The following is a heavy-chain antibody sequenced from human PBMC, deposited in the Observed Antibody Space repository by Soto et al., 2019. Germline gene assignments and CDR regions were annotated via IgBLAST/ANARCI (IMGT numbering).Heavy chain of an antibody. J-gene: IGHJ4*02. D-gene: IGHD3-3*01. CDR2: IYYSGST. V-gene: IGHV4-61*01. CDR1: GGSVSSGSYY. CDR3: ARSVHYDFWSGYYNFYYFDY. Sequence: SETLSLTCTVSGGSVSSGSYYWSWIRQPPGKGLEWIGYIYYSGSTNYNPSLKSRVTISVDTSKNQFSLKLSSVTAADTAVYYCARSVHYDFWSGYYNFYYFDYWGQGTLVTVSS.